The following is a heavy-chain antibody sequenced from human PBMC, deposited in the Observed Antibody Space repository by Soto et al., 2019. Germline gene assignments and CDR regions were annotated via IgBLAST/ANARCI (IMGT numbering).Heavy chain of an antibody. CDR2: ISYSEST. D-gene: IGHD3-16*02. CDR3: ASHTPRSLDDFDI. Sequence: QLQLHESGPGLVKPSETLSLTCTVSVGSISSSNYYWGWIRQPPGNGVEWIGSISYSESTHYNPSLRSRNNIPVDTNNTQLTLRLSSVTDTDTAVFYSASHTPRSLDDFDIWGQGTMVIVSS. V-gene: IGHV4-39*01. J-gene: IGHJ3*02. CDR1: VGSISSSNYY.